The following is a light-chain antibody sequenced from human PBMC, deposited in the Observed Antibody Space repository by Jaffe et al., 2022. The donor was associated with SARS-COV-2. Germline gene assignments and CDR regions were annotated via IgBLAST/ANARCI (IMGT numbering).Light chain of an antibody. V-gene: IGKV1-39*01. CDR1: QTINNN. CDR2: AAS. CDR3: QQNDSIPLT. Sequence: DIQVTQSPSSLSASVGDRVTIACRASQTINNNLNWYQQKPGKAPKFLICAASSLQTGVPARFSGSGSGTDFTLTISSLQPEDFATYYCQQNDSIPLTFGPGTKVGVK. J-gene: IGKJ3*01.